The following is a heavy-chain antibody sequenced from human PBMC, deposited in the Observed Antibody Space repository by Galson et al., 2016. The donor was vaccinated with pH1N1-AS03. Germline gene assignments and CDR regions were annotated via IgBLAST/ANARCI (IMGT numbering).Heavy chain of an antibody. CDR3: ARGRNSGFDI. CDR1: GDSVSSNIDA. D-gene: IGHD4-23*01. J-gene: IGHJ3*02. CDR2: TYGRSNWYI. V-gene: IGHV6-1*01. Sequence: CAISGDSVSSNIDAWNWIRHSPSCGLEWLGRTYGRSNWYIDYPLSLKSRITINPATAKNQFSLQLTSVIPDDTAVYYCARGRNSGFDIWGQGAKVTVSS.